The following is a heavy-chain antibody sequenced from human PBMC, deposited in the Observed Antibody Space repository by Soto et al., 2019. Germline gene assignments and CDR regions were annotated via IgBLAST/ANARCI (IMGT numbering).Heavy chain of an antibody. J-gene: IGHJ6*03. CDR1: GGSFSGYY. CDR2: INHSGST. D-gene: IGHD2-15*01. CDR3: ARYCSGGSCYHWEKGRPGYYYYYYMDV. Sequence: SETLSLTCAVYGGSFSGYYWSWIRQPPGKGLEWIGEINHSGSTNYNPSLKSRVTISVDTSKNQFSLKLSSVTAADTAVYYCARYCSGGSCYHWEKGRPGYYYYYYMDVWGKGTTVTISS. V-gene: IGHV4-34*01.